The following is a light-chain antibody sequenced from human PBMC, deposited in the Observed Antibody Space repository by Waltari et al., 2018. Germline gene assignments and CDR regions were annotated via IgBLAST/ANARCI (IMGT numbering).Light chain of an antibody. Sequence: QSVLTQPPSASGTPGQRVTISCSGRASNIGGNVVNWYQQFPGKAPKLVIYRNDQRPVGVPDRFSGSKSGTSASLAISGLQSEDEADYYCAAWDDSPNGHWVFGGGTKVTVL. CDR1: ASNIGGNV. J-gene: IGLJ3*02. CDR2: RND. CDR3: AAWDDSPNGHWV. V-gene: IGLV1-44*01.